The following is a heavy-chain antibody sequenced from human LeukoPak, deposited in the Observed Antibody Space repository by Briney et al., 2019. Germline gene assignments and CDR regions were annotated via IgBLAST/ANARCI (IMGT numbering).Heavy chain of an antibody. D-gene: IGHD5-12*01. CDR1: GFTFSTYS. J-gene: IGHJ4*02. CDR2: ISSSSSTI. CDR3: AKDAPFGIVATIFCDFDY. Sequence: GGSLRLSCAASGFTFSTYSMNWVRQAPGRGLEWVSYISSSSSTIYYADSVKGRFTISRDNAKNALYLQMNSLRAEDTAVYYCAKDAPFGIVATIFCDFDYWGQGTLVTVSS. V-gene: IGHV3-48*01.